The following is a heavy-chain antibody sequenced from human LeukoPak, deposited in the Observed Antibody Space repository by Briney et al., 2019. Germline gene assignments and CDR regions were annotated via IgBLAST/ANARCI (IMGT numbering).Heavy chain of an antibody. Sequence: GGSLRLSCVRSGFTSRNHAMHWVRQAPGKELDWLAFASTDEINQNYADSVKGRFVISRDNPKNTLNLQMNNLRTDDTAVYYCASFYYYGSGSYSGYYFDYWGQGTLVTVSS. V-gene: IGHV3-30*03. D-gene: IGHD3-10*01. J-gene: IGHJ4*02. CDR1: GFTSRNHA. CDR3: ASFYYYGSGSYSGYYFDY. CDR2: ASTDEINQ.